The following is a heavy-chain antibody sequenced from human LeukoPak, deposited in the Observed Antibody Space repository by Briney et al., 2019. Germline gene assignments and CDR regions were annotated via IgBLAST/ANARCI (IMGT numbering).Heavy chain of an antibody. CDR1: GYSLTTYY. Sequence: GASVKVSCKASGYSLTTYYMRWVRQAPGQGLEWMGIINPSGGSTSYAQKFQGRVTMTRDTSTSTVYMELSSLRSEDTAVYYCARDSGDDGCDYWGQGTLVTVSS. V-gene: IGHV1-46*01. CDR2: INPSGGST. J-gene: IGHJ4*02. D-gene: IGHD4-17*01. CDR3: ARDSGDDGCDY.